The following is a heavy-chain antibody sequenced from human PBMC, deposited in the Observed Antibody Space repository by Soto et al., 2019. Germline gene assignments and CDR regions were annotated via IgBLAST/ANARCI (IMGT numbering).Heavy chain of an antibody. CDR2: IKSKSDGGTT. Sequence: PGGSLRLSCAASGFTFSSYAMSWVRQAPGKGLDWVGRIKSKSDGGTTEYAAPVRGRFTISRDDSKKTLYLQMNSLKTEDTAVYYCTTDLWRIPVVVGSTGYLDPWGQGTTVTVYS. V-gene: IGHV3-15*01. CDR1: GFTFSSYA. CDR3: TTDLWRIPVVVGSTGYLDP. J-gene: IGHJ5*02. D-gene: IGHD2-15*01.